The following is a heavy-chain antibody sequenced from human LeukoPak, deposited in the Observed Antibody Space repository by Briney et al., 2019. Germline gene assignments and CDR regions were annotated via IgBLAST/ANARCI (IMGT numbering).Heavy chain of an antibody. D-gene: IGHD3-3*01. CDR1: GFTFSSYS. CDR2: IKQDGSEK. J-gene: IGHJ6*03. V-gene: IGHV3-7*01. Sequence: PGGSLRLSCAASGFTFSSYSMNWVRQAPGKGLEWVANIKQDGSEKYYVDSVKGRFTISRDNAKNSLYLQMNSLRAEDTAVYYCASRRCLEWLEPYYMDVWGKGTTVTVSS. CDR3: ASRRCLEWLEPYYMDV.